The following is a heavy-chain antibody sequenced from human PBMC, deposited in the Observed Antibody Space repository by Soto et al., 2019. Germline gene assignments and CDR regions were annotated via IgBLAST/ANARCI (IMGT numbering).Heavy chain of an antibody. CDR3: ARESYDGKNWFDP. CDR2: ISAYNGNT. CDR1: GYTFTSYG. V-gene: IGHV1-18*01. J-gene: IGHJ5*02. Sequence: ASVMVSCKASGYTFTSYGISWVRQAPGQGLEWMGWISAYNGNTNYAQKHQGRVTMTTDTSTSTAYMELRSLRSDDTAVYYCARESYDGKNWFDPWGQGTLVTVSS. D-gene: IGHD5-12*01.